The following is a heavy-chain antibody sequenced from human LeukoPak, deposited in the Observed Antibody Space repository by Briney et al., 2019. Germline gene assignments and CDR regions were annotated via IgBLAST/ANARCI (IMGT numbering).Heavy chain of an antibody. CDR2: IYYTGST. V-gene: IGHV4-39*01. CDR3: ARSPAYCGGDCPTGGAFDI. CDR1: GDSISSNTHF. J-gene: IGHJ3*02. Sequence: SETLSLTCTVSGDSISSNTHFWGWIRQPPGKGLEWIGTIYYTGSTYYNPSLKSRVTISVDTSKNQFSLKLSSVTAADTALFYCARSPAYCGGDCPTGGAFDIWGQGTTVTVSS. D-gene: IGHD2-21*02.